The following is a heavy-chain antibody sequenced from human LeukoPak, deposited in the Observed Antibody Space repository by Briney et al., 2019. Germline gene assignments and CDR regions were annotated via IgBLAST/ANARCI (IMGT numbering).Heavy chain of an antibody. CDR2: ITNSRSYI. D-gene: IGHD5-12*01. Sequence: GGSLTLSRSLSGVTFSIYSMNWVRHAPGEGLEWVASITNSRSYIYHADSVKGRFTISGANAKNSLYLQMNSLRAEDRAVYYCARDGNSGYDLTYLDLDYWGQGTLVTVSS. J-gene: IGHJ4*02. CDR3: ARDGNSGYDLTYLDLDY. V-gene: IGHV3-21*01. CDR1: GVTFSIYS.